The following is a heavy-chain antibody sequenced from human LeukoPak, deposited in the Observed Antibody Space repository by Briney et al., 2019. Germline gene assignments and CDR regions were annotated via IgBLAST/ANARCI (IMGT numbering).Heavy chain of an antibody. D-gene: IGHD6-19*01. V-gene: IGHV5-51*01. CDR3: ARSGNGWAFDY. J-gene: IGHJ4*02. Sequence: GESPKISCKGSGYTFTSNWIAWVRRMPGKGLEWMGIIYPGDSDTRYSPSFQGQVTISADKSISTAYLQWISLKASDTAMYYCARSGNGWAFDYWGQGTLVTVSS. CDR2: IYPGDSDT. CDR1: GYTFTSNW.